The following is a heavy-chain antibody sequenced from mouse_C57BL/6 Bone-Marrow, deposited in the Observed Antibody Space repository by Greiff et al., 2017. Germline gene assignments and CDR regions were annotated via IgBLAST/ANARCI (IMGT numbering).Heavy chain of an antibody. CDR1: GFTFSSYA. V-gene: IGHV5-4*01. Sequence: EVQLVESGGGLVKPGGSLKLSCAASGFTFSSYAMSWVRQTPEKRLEWVATISDGGSYTYYPDNVKGRFTISRDNAKHNLYLQMSHLKSEDTAMYYCARLPDGYYEEYYYAMDYWGQGTSVTVSS. CDR2: ISDGGSYT. J-gene: IGHJ4*01. D-gene: IGHD2-3*01. CDR3: ARLPDGYYEEYYYAMDY.